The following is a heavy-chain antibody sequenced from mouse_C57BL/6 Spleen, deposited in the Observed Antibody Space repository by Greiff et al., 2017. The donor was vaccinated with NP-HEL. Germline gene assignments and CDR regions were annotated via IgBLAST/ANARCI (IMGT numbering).Heavy chain of an antibody. CDR2: IYPGDGDT. J-gene: IGHJ4*01. CDR3: AREPYDYDVGAYYAMDY. Sequence: VQLQESGPELVKPGASVKISCKASGYAFSSSWMNWVKQRPGKGLEWIGRIYPGDGDTNYNGKFKGKATLTADKSSSTAYMQLSILTSEDSAVYFCAREPYDYDVGAYYAMDYWGQGTSVTVSS. CDR1: GYAFSSSW. D-gene: IGHD2-4*01. V-gene: IGHV1-82*01.